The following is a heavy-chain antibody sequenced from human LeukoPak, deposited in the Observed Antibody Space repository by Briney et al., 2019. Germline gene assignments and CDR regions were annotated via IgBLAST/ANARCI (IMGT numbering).Heavy chain of an antibody. Sequence: SETLSLTCTVSGGSMSTYYWSWIRQSPGKGLEWIGSVYYSGSTNYNPSLKSRVSISVDTSKNQFSLKLSSVTAADTAVYYCARSGVHDWFDPWGQGTLVTVSS. J-gene: IGHJ5*02. CDR1: GGSMSTYY. CDR3: ARSGVHDWFDP. CDR2: VYYSGST. V-gene: IGHV4-59*12. D-gene: IGHD1-1*01.